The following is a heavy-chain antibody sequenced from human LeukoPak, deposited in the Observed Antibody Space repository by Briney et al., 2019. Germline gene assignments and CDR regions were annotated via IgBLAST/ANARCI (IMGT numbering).Heavy chain of an antibody. V-gene: IGHV3-7*01. D-gene: IGHD3-22*01. Sequence: GGSLRLSCAASGFTFSSYWMNWARQAPGKGLEWVASINHNGNVNYYVDSVKGRFTISRDNAKNSLYLQMNSLRAEDTATYYCARTPGEKWLPDYWGQGTLVTVSS. CDR3: ARTPGEKWLPDY. J-gene: IGHJ4*02. CDR1: GFTFSSYW. CDR2: INHNGNVN.